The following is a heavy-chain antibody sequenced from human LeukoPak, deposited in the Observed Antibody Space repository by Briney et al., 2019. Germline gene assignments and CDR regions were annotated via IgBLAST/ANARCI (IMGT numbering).Heavy chain of an antibody. CDR3: ARADSSGWYRGAFDI. J-gene: IGHJ3*02. CDR1: GGSISSGSYY. V-gene: IGHV4-39*07. D-gene: IGHD6-19*01. CDR2: IYHSGST. Sequence: SETLSLTCTVSGGSISSGSYYWSWIRQPAGKGLEWIGSIYHSGSTYYNPSLKSRVTISVDTSKNQFSLKLSSVTTADTAVYYCARADSSGWYRGAFDIWGQGTMVTVSS.